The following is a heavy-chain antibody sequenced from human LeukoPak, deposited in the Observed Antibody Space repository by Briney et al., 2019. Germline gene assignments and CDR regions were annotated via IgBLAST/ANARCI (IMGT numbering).Heavy chain of an antibody. CDR3: AADPGGVYCSSTSCTKYYYYYYGMDV. D-gene: IGHD2-2*01. V-gene: IGHV1-58*02. CDR1: GFTFTSSA. CDR2: IFVGSGNT. Sequence: SVKVSCKASGFTFTSSAMQWVRQARGQRLEGIGLIFVGSGNTNYAQKFQERVTITRDMSTSTAYMELSSLRSEDTAVYYCAADPGGVYCSSTSCTKYYYYYYGMDVWGQGTTVTVSS. J-gene: IGHJ6*02.